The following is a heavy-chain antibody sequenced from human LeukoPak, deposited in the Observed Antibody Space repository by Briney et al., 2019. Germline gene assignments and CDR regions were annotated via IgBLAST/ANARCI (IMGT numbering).Heavy chain of an antibody. CDR1: GYTFTGYY. D-gene: IGHD5-18*01. Sequence: SVKVSCKASGYTFTGYYMHWVRQAPGQGLEWMGGIIPIFGTANYAQKFQGRVTITADKSTSTAYMELSSLRSEDTAVYYCARGGYSYGPTRGWGQGTLVTASS. CDR3: ARGGYSYGPTRG. CDR2: IIPIFGTA. J-gene: IGHJ4*02. V-gene: IGHV1-69*06.